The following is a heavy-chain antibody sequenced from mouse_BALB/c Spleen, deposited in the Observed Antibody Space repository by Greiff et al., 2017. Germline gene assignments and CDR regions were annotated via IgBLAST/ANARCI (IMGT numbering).Heavy chain of an antibody. V-gene: IGHV5-6*01. Sequence: EVQLVESGGDLVKPGGSLKLSCAASGFTFSSYGMSWVRQTPDKRLEWVATISSGGSYTYYPDSVKGRFTISRDNAKNTLYLQMSSLKSEDTAMYYCARQGNYGNFYAMDYWGQGTSVTVSS. CDR3: ARQGNYGNFYAMDY. D-gene: IGHD2-1*01. CDR2: ISSGGSYT. J-gene: IGHJ4*01. CDR1: GFTFSSYG.